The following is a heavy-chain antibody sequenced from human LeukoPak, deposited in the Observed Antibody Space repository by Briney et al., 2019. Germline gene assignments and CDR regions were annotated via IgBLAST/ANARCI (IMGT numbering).Heavy chain of an antibody. CDR2: ISTGTYK. CDR1: GFRFSNFE. D-gene: IGHD2-15*01. Sequence: PGGSLRLSCVTSGFRFSNFEMNWVRQPPGRGLEWVSHISTGTYKAYTDSVKGRFTVSRDNARNSLFLQMNSLSAEDTALYYCAREQDREASATIVGDYWGEGTRVRVSS. CDR3: AREQDREASATIVGDY. V-gene: IGHV3-48*03. J-gene: IGHJ4*02.